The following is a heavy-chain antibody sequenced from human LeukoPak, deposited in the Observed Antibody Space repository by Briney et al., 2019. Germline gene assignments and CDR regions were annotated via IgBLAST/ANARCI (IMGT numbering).Heavy chain of an antibody. CDR2: ISGGGYTT. J-gene: IGHJ4*02. CDR3: AKDRWGMITVVNPLFAH. CDR1: GFMFSSYA. V-gene: IGHV3-23*01. Sequence: GGSLRLSCAASGFMFSSYAMSWVRQAPGKGLEWVSTISGGGYTTYYADSVKGRFTISRDTSNNTVYLQINSLRVDDTAVYFCAKDRWGMITVVNPLFAHWGQGTLVTVSS. D-gene: IGHD4-23*01.